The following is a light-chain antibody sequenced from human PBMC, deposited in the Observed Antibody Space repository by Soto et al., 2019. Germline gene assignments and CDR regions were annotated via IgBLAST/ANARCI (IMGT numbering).Light chain of an antibody. CDR3: QEYNNWHPIT. CDR1: QGISSK. V-gene: IGKV3-15*01. CDR2: CAS. J-gene: IGKJ4*01. Sequence: EVLMTQSPATQSVSPGERASLSCTARQGISSKLAWYQQKPGQAPTLLLYCASTRATGIPATFSGSGSATEFTPTTTSLQPADFVVYYCQEYNNWHPITFGEGTKVDIK.